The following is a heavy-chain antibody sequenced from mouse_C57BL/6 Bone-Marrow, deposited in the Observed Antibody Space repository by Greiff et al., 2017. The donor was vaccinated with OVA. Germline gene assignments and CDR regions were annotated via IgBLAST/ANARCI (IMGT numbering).Heavy chain of an antibody. Sequence: VQLQQSGTVLARPGASVKMSCKTSGYTFTSYWLHWVKQRPGQGLEWIGAIYPGNSDTSYNQKFKGKAKLTAVTSASTAYMELSSLTNADSAVYYCTSLYGTLWGQGTLVTVSA. CDR2: IYPGNSDT. CDR3: TSLYGTL. V-gene: IGHV1-5*01. J-gene: IGHJ3*01. CDR1: GYTFTSYW. D-gene: IGHD2-1*01.